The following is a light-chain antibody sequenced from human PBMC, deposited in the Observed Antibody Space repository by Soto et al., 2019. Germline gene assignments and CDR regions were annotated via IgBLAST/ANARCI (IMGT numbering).Light chain of an antibody. CDR2: DAS. J-gene: IGKJ2*01. CDR3: QQYNSYPYT. CDR1: QSISGW. Sequence: DIQMTQSPSTLSASVGDTVSITCRASQSISGWMAWYQQKPGKVPKLLIFDASSLESGVPSRFSGSGSGTIFTLTISGLQPGEFATYYCQQYNSYPYTFCQGTKLEIK. V-gene: IGKV1-5*01.